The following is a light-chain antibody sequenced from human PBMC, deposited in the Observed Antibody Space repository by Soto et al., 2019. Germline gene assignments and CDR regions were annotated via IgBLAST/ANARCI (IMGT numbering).Light chain of an antibody. CDR3: QQYYDNWT. Sequence: DIQMTQSPSTLSASVGDRVTITCRASQSISSWLAWYQQKPGKAPRLLIYKASNLESGVPSRFSGSGSGTEFTLTISSLQPDDSATYYCQQYYDNWTFGQGTKVEIK. CDR1: QSISSW. V-gene: IGKV1-5*03. CDR2: KAS. J-gene: IGKJ1*01.